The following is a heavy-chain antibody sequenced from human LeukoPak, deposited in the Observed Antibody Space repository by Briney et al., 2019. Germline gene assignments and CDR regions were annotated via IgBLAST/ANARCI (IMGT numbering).Heavy chain of an antibody. CDR3: AREGFGLTNYFDY. D-gene: IGHD3-10*01. Sequence: GSLRLSCAASGFTLSSYWMSWVRQAPGKGPGWVANIKQDGSETYYEDSVKGRFTISRDNAKNSLYLQMNSLRAEDTAVYYCAREGFGLTNYFDYWGQGTLVTDSS. CDR1: GFTLSSYW. J-gene: IGHJ4*02. V-gene: IGHV3-7*01. CDR2: IKQDGSET.